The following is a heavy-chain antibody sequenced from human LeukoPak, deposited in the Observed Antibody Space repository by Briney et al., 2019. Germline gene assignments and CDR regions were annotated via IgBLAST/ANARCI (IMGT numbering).Heavy chain of an antibody. CDR2: IIPIFGTA. V-gene: IGHV1-69*05. Sequence: GASLKVSCKASGGTFSSYAISWMRQAPGQGLEWMGRIIPIFGTANYAQKFQGRVTITTDESTSTAYMELSSLRSEDTAVYYCARALRYFDWLAAHDDAFDIWGQGTMVTVSS. J-gene: IGHJ3*02. CDR1: GGTFSSYA. D-gene: IGHD3-9*01. CDR3: ARALRYFDWLAAHDDAFDI.